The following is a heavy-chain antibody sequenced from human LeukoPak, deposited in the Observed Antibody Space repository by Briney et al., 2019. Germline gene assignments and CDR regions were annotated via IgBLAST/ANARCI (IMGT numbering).Heavy chain of an antibody. J-gene: IGHJ3*02. V-gene: IGHV3-30*18. CDR3: AKDLGSGSYSYDAFDI. CDR2: ISYDGSNK. Sequence: GGSLRLSCAASGFTFSSYGMHWVRQAPGKGLEWVAVISYDGSNKYYADSAKGRFTISRDNSKNTLYLQMNSLRAEDTAVYYCAKDLGSGSYSYDAFDIWGQGTMVTVSS. D-gene: IGHD3-10*01. CDR1: GFTFSSYG.